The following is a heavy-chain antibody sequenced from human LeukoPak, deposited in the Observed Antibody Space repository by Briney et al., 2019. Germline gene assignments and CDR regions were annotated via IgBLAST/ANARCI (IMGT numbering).Heavy chain of an antibody. V-gene: IGHV3-74*01. J-gene: IGHJ6*02. CDR1: GFTFSRYW. CDR3: GREDRFGYNYAYGMDV. CDR2: IDGDGSST. Sequence: GGSLRLSCEASGFTFSRYWMHWVRQTPEKGLVWVSRIDGDGSSTNYADSVKGRFTISRDNAKNTVYLQMNSLRAEDTAVYYCGREDRFGYNYAYGMDVWGQGTTVIVSS. D-gene: IGHD5-18*01.